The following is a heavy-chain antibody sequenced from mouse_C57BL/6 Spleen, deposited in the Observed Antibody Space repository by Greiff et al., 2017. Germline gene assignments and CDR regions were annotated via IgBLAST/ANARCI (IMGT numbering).Heavy chain of an antibody. Sequence: DVQLVESEGGLVQPGSSMKLSCTASGFTFSDYYMAWVRQVPEKGLEWVANINYDGSSTYYLDSLKSRFIISRDNAKNILYLQMSSLKSEDTATYYCAREGDYYGSIYAMDYWGQGTSVTVSS. CDR3: AREGDYYGSIYAMDY. J-gene: IGHJ4*01. CDR2: INYDGSST. D-gene: IGHD1-1*01. V-gene: IGHV5-16*01. CDR1: GFTFSDYY.